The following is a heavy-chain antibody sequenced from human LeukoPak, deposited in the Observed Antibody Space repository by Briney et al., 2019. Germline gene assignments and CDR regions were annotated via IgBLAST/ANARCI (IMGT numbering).Heavy chain of an antibody. CDR2: IRYDGSNK. V-gene: IGHV3-30*02. D-gene: IGHD3-16*01. Sequence: GGSLRLSCAASGFTFSSYGMHWVRQAPGKGLEWVAFIRYDGSNKYYADSVKGRFTISRDNAKNSLYLQMNSLRAEDTAVYYCARDYVWGSYISDWGQGTLVTVSS. CDR1: GFTFSSYG. J-gene: IGHJ4*02. CDR3: ARDYVWGSYISD.